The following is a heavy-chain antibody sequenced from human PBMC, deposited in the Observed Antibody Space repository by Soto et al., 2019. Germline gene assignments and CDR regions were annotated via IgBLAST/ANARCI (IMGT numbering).Heavy chain of an antibody. CDR1: GYTFTSHA. D-gene: IGHD3-22*01. CDR3: ARGDGDRYDGNGYLGRH. J-gene: IGHJ4*02. V-gene: IGHV1-3*01. Sequence: ASVKVSCKASGYTFTSHAIHWVCQAPGQRLEWMGWINAGNGDTKYSQEFQGRVTITRDTSATTAYMELNSLTSEDTAVYYCARGDGDRYDGNGYLGRHWGQGTLVTVSS. CDR2: INAGNGDT.